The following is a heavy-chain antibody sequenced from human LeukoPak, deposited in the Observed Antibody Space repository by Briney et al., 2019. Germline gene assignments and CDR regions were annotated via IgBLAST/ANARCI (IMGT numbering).Heavy chain of an antibody. CDR2: LPPDELGI. CDR3: AREIVGYDAFDI. D-gene: IGHD1-1*01. V-gene: IGHV3-74*01. Sequence: PGGSLRLSCAASGLTFTNYWMHWVRQAPGMGLVWVSRLPPDELGIIYADSVKGRFTVSRDNAKNTVYLQMYNLRVDDTALYYCAREIVGYDAFDIWGQGTMVTVSS. J-gene: IGHJ3*02. CDR1: GLTFTNYW.